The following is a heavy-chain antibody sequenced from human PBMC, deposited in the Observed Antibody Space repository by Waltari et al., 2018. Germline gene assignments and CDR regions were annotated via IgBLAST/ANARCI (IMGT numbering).Heavy chain of an antibody. CDR3: ARYNGGNLDC. CDR2: ISSGSSTS. V-gene: IGHV3-48*04. D-gene: IGHD3-16*01. CDR1: GFTFSSYA. J-gene: IGHJ4*02. Sequence: EVQLVESGGGLVQPGGSLRLSCAASGFTFSSYAMDWVRQAPGKGVEWGSNISSGSSTSYYADSVKGRFTISRDNAKNSLFLQMNSLRAEDTAVYYCARYNGGNLDCWGQGTLVTVSS.